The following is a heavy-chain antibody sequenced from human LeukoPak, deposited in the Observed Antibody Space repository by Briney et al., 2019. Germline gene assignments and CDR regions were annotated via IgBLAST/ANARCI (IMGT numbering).Heavy chain of an antibody. J-gene: IGHJ4*02. CDR1: GFTFSSYA. D-gene: IGHD6-6*01. V-gene: IGHV3-30-3*01. CDR2: ISYDGSNK. Sequence: GGSLRLSCAASGFTFSSYAMHWVRQAPGKGLEWVAVISYDGSNKYYADSVKGRFTISRDNSKNTLYLQMNSLRAEDTAVYYCARDSDYSSSVDFDYWGQGTPVTVSS. CDR3: ARDSDYSSSVDFDY.